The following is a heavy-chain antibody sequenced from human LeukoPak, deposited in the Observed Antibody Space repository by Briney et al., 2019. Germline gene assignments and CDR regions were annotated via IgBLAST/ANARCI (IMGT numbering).Heavy chain of an antibody. CDR1: GFTFSDYL. V-gene: IGHV3-74*01. CDR2: TNSDDSST. J-gene: IGHJ2*01. D-gene: IGHD6-25*01. Sequence: PGGSLRLSCAVSGFTFSDYLMHWVRQAPGKGLVWVSRTNSDDSSTSYADSVKGRFTISRDNAKNTLYLQMNSLRAEDTAVYFCARGGERLRHWYFDVWGRGTPVIVSS. CDR3: ARGGERLRHWYFDV.